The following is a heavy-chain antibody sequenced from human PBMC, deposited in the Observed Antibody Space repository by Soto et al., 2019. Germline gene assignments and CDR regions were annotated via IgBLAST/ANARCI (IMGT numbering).Heavy chain of an antibody. D-gene: IGHD3-3*01. CDR1: GYTFTDYY. CDR3: ALSLESAYYFDY. J-gene: IGHJ4*02. V-gene: IGHV1-2*02. CDR2: VNPNSGGT. Sequence: GASVKVSCKASGYTFTDYYMHWVGQAPGQGLEWMGWVNPNSGGTNYAQKFQGRVTMTRDTSISTAYMELSRLRSDDTAVYYCALSLESAYYFDYWGQGTLVTVSS.